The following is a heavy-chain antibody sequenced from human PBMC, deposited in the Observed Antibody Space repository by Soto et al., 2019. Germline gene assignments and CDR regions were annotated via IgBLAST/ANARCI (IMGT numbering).Heavy chain of an antibody. CDR3: ARDPSPGITGTVTNWFDP. CDR2: IYYSGST. J-gene: IGHJ5*02. D-gene: IGHD1-7*01. Sequence: PSETLSLTCAVSGGSISSGGYSWSWIRQPPGKGLEWIGYIYYSGSTYYNPSLKSRVTISVDTSKNQFSLKLSSVTAADTAVYYCARDPSPGITGTVTNWFDPWGQGTLVTVSS. V-gene: IGHV4-30-2*05. CDR1: GGSISSGGYS.